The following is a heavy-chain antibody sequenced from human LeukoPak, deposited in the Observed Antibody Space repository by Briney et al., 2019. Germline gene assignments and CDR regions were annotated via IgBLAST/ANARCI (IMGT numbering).Heavy chain of an antibody. D-gene: IGHD2-15*01. CDR3: TRWARYCSSGSCYSWFDP. CDR2: MKLDGSEE. CDR1: GFTFRSYW. Sequence: GGSLRLSCAASGFTFRSYWMSWVRQAPGKGLEWVANMKLDGSEEYYVDSVKGRFTISSDNAKNSLYLQMNSLRVDDTAVYYCTRWARYCSSGSCYSWFDPWGQGTLVTVSS. V-gene: IGHV3-7*01. J-gene: IGHJ5*02.